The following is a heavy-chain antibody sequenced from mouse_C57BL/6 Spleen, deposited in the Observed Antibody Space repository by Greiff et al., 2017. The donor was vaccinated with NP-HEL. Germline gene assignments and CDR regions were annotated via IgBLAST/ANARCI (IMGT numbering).Heavy chain of an antibody. J-gene: IGHJ2*01. CDR1: GYIFTSYW. CDR3: ARKETTVVADYFDY. D-gene: IGHD1-1*01. Sequence: VQLQQPGAELVKPGASVKLSCKASGYIFTSYWMHWVKQRPGQGLEWIGMIHPNSGSTNYNEKFKSKATLTVDKSSSTAYMQLSSLTSEDSAVYYCARKETTVVADYFDYWGQGTTLTVSS. CDR2: IHPNSGST. V-gene: IGHV1-64*01.